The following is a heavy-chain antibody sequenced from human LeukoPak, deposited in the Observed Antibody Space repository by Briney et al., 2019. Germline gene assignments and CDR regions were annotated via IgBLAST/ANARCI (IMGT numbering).Heavy chain of an antibody. CDR2: IRNKAYGETA. Sequence: GRSLRLSCTASGFTFCDYAMTWVRQAPGKGLEWVGFIRNKAYGETAEYAASVKGRFTISRDDSNSIAYLQMNSLKTEDTAVYYCTRASVVGVKGLPDYWGQGTLVTVSS. V-gene: IGHV3-49*04. J-gene: IGHJ4*02. D-gene: IGHD1-26*01. CDR3: TRASVVGVKGLPDY. CDR1: GFTFCDYA.